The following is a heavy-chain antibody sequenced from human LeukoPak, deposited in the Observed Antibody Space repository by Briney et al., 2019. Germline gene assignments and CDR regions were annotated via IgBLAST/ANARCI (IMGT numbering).Heavy chain of an antibody. V-gene: IGHV4-4*07. J-gene: IGHJ5*02. Sequence: PSETLSLTCTVSGGSISSYYWSWIRQPAGKGLEWIGRIYTSGSTNYNPSLKSRVTMSADTSKNQFSLKLSSVTAADTAVYYCAREYYDYVWGSYRYHNWFDPWGQGTLVTVSS. CDR3: AREYYDYVWGSYRYHNWFDP. D-gene: IGHD3-16*02. CDR1: GGSISSYY. CDR2: IYTSGST.